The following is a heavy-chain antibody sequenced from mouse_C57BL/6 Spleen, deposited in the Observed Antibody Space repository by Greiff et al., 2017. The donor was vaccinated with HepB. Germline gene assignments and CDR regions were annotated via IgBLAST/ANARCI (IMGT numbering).Heavy chain of an antibody. D-gene: IGHD1-1*01. CDR1: GYSFTGYY. Sequence: VQLQQSGPELVKPGASVKISCKASGYSFTGYYMNWVKQSPEKSLEWIGEINPSTGGTTYNQKFKAKATLTVDKSSSTAYMQLKSLTSEDSAVYYCARIPPYGSSSYYFDYWGQGTTLTVSS. CDR3: ARIPPYGSSSYYFDY. CDR2: INPSTGGT. V-gene: IGHV1-42*01. J-gene: IGHJ2*01.